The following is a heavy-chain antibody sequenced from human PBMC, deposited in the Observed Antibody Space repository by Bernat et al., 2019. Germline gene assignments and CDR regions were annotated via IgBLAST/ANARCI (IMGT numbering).Heavy chain of an antibody. CDR2: ISYDGSNK. CDR3: AKASYSSSWLYYFDY. Sequence: QVQLVESGGGMVQPGRSLRLSCAASGFTFSSYGMHWVRQAPGKGLEWVAVISYDGSNKYYADSVKGRFTISRDNSKNTLYLQMNSLRAEDTAMYYCAKASYSSSWLYYFDYWGQGTLVTVSS. J-gene: IGHJ4*02. D-gene: IGHD6-13*01. CDR1: GFTFSSYG. V-gene: IGHV3-30*18.